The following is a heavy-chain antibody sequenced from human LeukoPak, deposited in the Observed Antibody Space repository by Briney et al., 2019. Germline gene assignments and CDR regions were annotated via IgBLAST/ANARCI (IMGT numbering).Heavy chain of an antibody. V-gene: IGHV3-23*01. CDR3: ARIATYQPLLEPSYHYMDV. J-gene: IGHJ6*03. CDR2: IGGSGYST. Sequence: PGGPLRLSCAVSGFTFSNYAMTWVRQAPGKGLEWVSTIGGSGYSTYDADAVRGRFAISRDNSKNTLYLQMNSLRADDTAVYYCARIATYQPLLEPSYHYMDVWGKGTTVTVSS. D-gene: IGHD2-2*01. CDR1: GFTFSNYA.